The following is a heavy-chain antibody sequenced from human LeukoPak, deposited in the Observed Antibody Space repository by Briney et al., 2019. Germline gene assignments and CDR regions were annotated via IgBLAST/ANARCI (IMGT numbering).Heavy chain of an antibody. V-gene: IGHV1-18*01. J-gene: IGHJ5*02. Sequence: ASVKVSCKASGYTFTSYGISWVRQAPGQGLEWMGWISAYNGNTNYAQKLQGRVTMTTDTSTSTAYMELRSLRSEDTAVYYCARGYDSSGYPLLYNWFDPWGQGTLVTVSS. CDR1: GYTFTSYG. CDR2: ISAYNGNT. CDR3: ARGYDSSGYPLLYNWFDP. D-gene: IGHD3-22*01.